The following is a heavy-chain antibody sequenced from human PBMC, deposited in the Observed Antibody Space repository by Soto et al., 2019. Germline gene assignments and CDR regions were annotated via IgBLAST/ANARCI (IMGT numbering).Heavy chain of an antibody. J-gene: IGHJ5*02. V-gene: IGHV1-18*04. CDR1: GYTFTSYG. CDR2: ISAYNGNT. D-gene: IGHD6-19*01. Sequence: ASVKVSFKASGYTFTSYGISWVRQAPGQGLEWMGWISAYNGNTNYAQKLQGRVTMTTDTSTSTAYMELRSLRSDDTAVYYCARDSFRSGWYTGFWFDPWGQGTLVTVSS. CDR3: ARDSFRSGWYTGFWFDP.